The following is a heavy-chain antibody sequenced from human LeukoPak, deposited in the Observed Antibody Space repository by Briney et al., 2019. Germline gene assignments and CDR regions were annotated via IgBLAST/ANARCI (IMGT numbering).Heavy chain of an antibody. Sequence: GSLRLSCAASGFTFSDYYMSWIRQPPGKGLEWIGEINHSGSTNYNPSLKSRVTISVDTSKNQFSLKLSSVTAADTAVYYCARVPPITMISRVYYSDYWGQGTLVTVSS. J-gene: IGHJ4*02. CDR1: GFTFSDYY. D-gene: IGHD3-22*01. V-gene: IGHV4-34*01. CDR3: ARVPPITMISRVYYSDY. CDR2: INHSGST.